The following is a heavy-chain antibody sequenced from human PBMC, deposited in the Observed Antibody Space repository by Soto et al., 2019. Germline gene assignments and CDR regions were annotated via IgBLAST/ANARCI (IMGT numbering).Heavy chain of an antibody. CDR2: TYYRSKWYN. CDR3: AREDDISTGYYHNWFDP. J-gene: IGHJ5*02. CDR1: GDSVSSNSAA. V-gene: IGHV6-1*01. D-gene: IGHD3-9*01. Sequence: PSQTLSLTCAISGDSVSSNSAAWNWIRQSPSRGLEWLGRTYYRSKWYNDYAVSVKSRITINPDTSKNQFSLQLNSVTPEDTAVYYCAREDDISTGYYHNWFDPWGQGTLVTVSS.